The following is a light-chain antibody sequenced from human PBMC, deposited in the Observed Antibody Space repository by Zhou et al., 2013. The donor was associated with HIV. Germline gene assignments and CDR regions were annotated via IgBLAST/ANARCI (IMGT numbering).Light chain of an antibody. Sequence: EIVLTQSPGTLSLSPGERAALSCRASQSVGNNLAWYQQKPGQAPRLLIYGASSRATGVPARFSGSASGTEFTLTISSLQPEDFATYYCQAYDTYSSSFGQGTKVEIK. CDR1: QSVGNN. J-gene: IGKJ2*04. V-gene: IGKV3-15*01. CDR3: QAYDTYSSS. CDR2: GAS.